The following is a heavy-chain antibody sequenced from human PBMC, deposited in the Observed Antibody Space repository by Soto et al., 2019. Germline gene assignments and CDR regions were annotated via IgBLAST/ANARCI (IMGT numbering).Heavy chain of an antibody. CDR2: VSENGVRT. CDR1: GFTFSDYG. D-gene: IGHD1-1*01. J-gene: IGHJ4*02. V-gene: IGHV3-23*01. CDR3: EKDYWNPRYFDN. Sequence: GPLRRSCAAPGFTFSDYGMSWSRDAPGKGLEWVSAVSENGVRTRYADSVKGRFTISRDNSHNTLYLQMLSLRADDTAIYYCEKDYWNPRYFDNWGQGTLVSVSS.